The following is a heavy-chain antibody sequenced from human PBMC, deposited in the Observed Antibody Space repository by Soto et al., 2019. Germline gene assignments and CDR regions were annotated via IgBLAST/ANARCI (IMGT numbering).Heavy chain of an antibody. CDR3: ARKPRGGSNDY. J-gene: IGHJ4*02. CDR1: GFTFSSYS. Sequence: GGSLRLSCAASGFTFSSYSMNWVRQAPGKGLEWVSYISSNSSTIYYADSVKGRFTISRDNAKNSLYLQMNSLRAEDTAVYYCARKPRGGSNDYWGQGTLVTVSS. V-gene: IGHV3-48*01. D-gene: IGHD3-16*01. CDR2: ISSNSSTI.